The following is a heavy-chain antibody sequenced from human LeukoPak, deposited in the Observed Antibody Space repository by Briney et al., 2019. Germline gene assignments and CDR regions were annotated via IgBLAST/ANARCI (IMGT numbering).Heavy chain of an antibody. CDR3: ARDAYHSGDLDQ. V-gene: IGHV3-30*02. CDR2: IRFDGTNR. J-gene: IGHJ4*02. Sequence: PGGSLRLSCAASGFTFSNHIMHWVRQAPGKGLEWVSFIRFDGTNRHYVDSVKGRFTISRDNPNNMLYLQMNNLKFDDTAVYYCARDAYHSGDLDQWGEGTLVIVPS. CDR1: GFTFSNHI. D-gene: IGHD3/OR15-3a*01.